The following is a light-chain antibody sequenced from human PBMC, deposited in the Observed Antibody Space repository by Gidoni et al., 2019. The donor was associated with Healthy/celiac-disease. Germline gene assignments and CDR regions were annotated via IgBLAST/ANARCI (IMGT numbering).Light chain of an antibody. CDR2: AAS. Sequence: DIQMSQSPSSLSASVGDRVTITCRASQSISSYLNWYQQKPAKAPKLLSYAASSLQSGVPSRFSGSGSGTDFTLTISSLQPEDFATYYCQQSYSTSWTFGQXTKVEIK. J-gene: IGKJ1*01. V-gene: IGKV1-39*01. CDR1: QSISSY. CDR3: QQSYSTSWT.